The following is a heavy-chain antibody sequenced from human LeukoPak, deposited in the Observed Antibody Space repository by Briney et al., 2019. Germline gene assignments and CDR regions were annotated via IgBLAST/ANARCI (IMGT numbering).Heavy chain of an antibody. Sequence: GGSLRLSCAASEFTSDDYAMHWARQAPGKGLEWVSLISGDGGSTYYADSVKGRFTISRDNSKNSLYLQMNSLRTEDTALYYCAKDIMEGFDYWGQGTLVTVSS. V-gene: IGHV3-43*02. J-gene: IGHJ4*02. D-gene: IGHD2-8*01. CDR2: ISGDGGST. CDR3: AKDIMEGFDY. CDR1: EFTSDDYA.